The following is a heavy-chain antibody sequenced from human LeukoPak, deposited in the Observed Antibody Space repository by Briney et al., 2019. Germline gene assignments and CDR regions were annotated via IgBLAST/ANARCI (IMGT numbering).Heavy chain of an antibody. CDR2: ISYDGSNK. V-gene: IGHV3-30*18. CDR3: AKALAYCGGDCYDAFDI. CDR1: GFTFSSYG. J-gene: IGHJ3*02. D-gene: IGHD2-21*02. Sequence: GRSLRLSCAASGFTFSSYGMHWVRQAPGKGLEWVAVISYDGSNKYYADSVKGRFTISRDNSKNTLYLQMNSLRAEDTAVYYCAKALAYCGGDCYDAFDIWGQGTMVTVSS.